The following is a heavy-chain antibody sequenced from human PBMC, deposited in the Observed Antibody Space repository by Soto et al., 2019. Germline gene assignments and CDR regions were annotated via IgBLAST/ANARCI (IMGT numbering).Heavy chain of an antibody. CDR1: GFTFSSYG. D-gene: IGHD3-22*01. CDR2: IWYDGSNK. J-gene: IGHJ4*02. V-gene: IGHV3-33*01. Sequence: QVQLVESGGGVVQPGRSLRLSCAASGFTFSSYGMHWVRQAPGKGLEWVAVIWYDGSNKYYADSVKGRFIFSRDNSKNALYLQMNSLRAEDTAVYYCARGVLLYYDRSGYPYYFDSWGQGTLVTVSS. CDR3: ARGVLLYYDRSGYPYYFDS.